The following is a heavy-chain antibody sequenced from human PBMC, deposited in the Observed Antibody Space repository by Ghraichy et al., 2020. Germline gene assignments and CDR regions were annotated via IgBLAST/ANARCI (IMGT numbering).Heavy chain of an antibody. D-gene: IGHD2-2*01. CDR3: ARVRGEPAAIQPPPDY. CDR2: ISAYNGKT. V-gene: IGHV1-18*01. J-gene: IGHJ4*02. Sequence: ASVKVSCKASGYTFTTYGISWVRQAPGQGLEWKGWISAYNGKTNLAQKLQGRVTMTRDTSTSTAYMELRSLRSDDTAVYYCARVRGEPAAIQPPPDYWGQGTLVTVSS. CDR1: GYTFTTYG.